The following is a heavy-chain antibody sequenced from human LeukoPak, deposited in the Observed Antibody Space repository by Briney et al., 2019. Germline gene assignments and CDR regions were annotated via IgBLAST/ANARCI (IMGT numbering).Heavy chain of an antibody. CDR3: ARLPTVTFFDY. J-gene: IGHJ4*02. Sequence: SETLSLTCTVSGGSISSSSYCWGWIRQPPGKGLEWIGSIYYSGSTYHNPSLKSRVTISVDTSKNQFSLKLSSVTAADTAVYYCARLPTVTFFDYWGQGTLVTVSS. CDR2: IYYSGST. D-gene: IGHD4-17*01. CDR1: GGSISSSSYC. V-gene: IGHV4-39*01.